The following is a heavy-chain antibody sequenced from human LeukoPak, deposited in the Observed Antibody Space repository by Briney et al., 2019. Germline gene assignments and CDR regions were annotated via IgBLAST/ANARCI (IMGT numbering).Heavy chain of an antibody. CDR2: IYYSGST. J-gene: IGHJ5*02. Sequence: WETLSLTCTVSGGSISTNSYYWGWIRQPPGKGLKWIGSIYYSGSTYYNPSLKSRVTISVDTSKNQFSLKLSSVTAADTAVYYCARWGSGYYLEFDPWGQGTLVTVSS. CDR1: GGSISTNSYY. V-gene: IGHV4-39*07. CDR3: ARWGSGYYLEFDP. D-gene: IGHD3-22*01.